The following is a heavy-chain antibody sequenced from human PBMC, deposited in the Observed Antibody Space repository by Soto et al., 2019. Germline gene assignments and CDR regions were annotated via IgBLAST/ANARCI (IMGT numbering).Heavy chain of an antibody. CDR1: GGTFSNYS. D-gene: IGHD2-15*01. J-gene: IGHJ5*02. CDR2: IIPIYGTA. Sequence: SVKVSCKASGGTFSNYSISWVRGAPGQGLEWMGGIIPIYGTANYAQKFQDRVTITADESTSTAYMELSSLTSEDTAVYYCARDLGGCSAGSCRYNWFDPWGQGTLVTVSS. CDR3: ARDLGGCSAGSCRYNWFDP. V-gene: IGHV1-69*13.